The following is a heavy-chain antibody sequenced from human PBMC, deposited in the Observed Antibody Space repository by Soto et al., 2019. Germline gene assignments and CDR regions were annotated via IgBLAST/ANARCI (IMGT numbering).Heavy chain of an antibody. CDR3: ASNSEGAAKGMDA. CDR1: GYTFTSYA. Sequence: QVQLVQSGAEVKKPGASVKVSCKASGYTFTSYAMHWVRQAPGQRLEWMGWISAGNGNTKYSQKFQGRVTMTRDTSASTAHIERSSRRSEDRAVKSCASNSEGAAKGMDAGGQGTTFTVS. J-gene: IGHJ6*02. CDR2: ISAGNGNT. D-gene: IGHD1-20*01. V-gene: IGHV1-3*01.